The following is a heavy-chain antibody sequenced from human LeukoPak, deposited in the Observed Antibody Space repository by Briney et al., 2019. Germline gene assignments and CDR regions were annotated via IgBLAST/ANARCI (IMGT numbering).Heavy chain of an antibody. CDR2: IVVGSGNT. J-gene: IGHJ4*02. Sequence: SVKVSCMASGFTFTSSAMQWVRQARGQRLEWIGWIVVGSGNTNYAQKFQERVTVTRDMSTSTAYMELSSLRSEDTAVYYCAAFPLTGTTYFDYWGQGTLVTVSS. D-gene: IGHD1-7*01. CDR3: AAFPLTGTTYFDY. V-gene: IGHV1-58*02. CDR1: GFTFTSSA.